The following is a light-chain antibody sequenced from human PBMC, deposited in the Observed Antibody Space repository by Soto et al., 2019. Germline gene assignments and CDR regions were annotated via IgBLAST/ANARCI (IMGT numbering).Light chain of an antibody. Sequence: QSALTQPPSVSGSPGQSVTISCTGTSNDVGTYNRVSWYQQPPGTAPKLIIYEVSNRPSGVPDRFSGSKSGSTASLTISGLQAEDEADYYCSSFTSSSTLVFGGGTKVTVL. V-gene: IGLV2-18*02. J-gene: IGLJ2*01. CDR1: SNDVGTYNR. CDR3: SSFTSSSTLV. CDR2: EVS.